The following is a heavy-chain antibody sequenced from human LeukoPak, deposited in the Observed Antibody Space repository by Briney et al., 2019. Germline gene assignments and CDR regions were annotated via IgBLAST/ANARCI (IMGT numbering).Heavy chain of an antibody. CDR2: IYYSGNT. J-gene: IGHJ4*02. Sequence: SETLSLTCTVSGGSISTYYWTWIRQPPGKGQEWIGYIYYSGNTNYNPSLKSRVTISVDTSKNQFSLKLSSVTAADTAIYYCARVGDGNFDCWGQGTLVTVSS. V-gene: IGHV4-59*01. CDR3: ARVGDGNFDC. D-gene: IGHD5-24*01. CDR1: GGSISTYY.